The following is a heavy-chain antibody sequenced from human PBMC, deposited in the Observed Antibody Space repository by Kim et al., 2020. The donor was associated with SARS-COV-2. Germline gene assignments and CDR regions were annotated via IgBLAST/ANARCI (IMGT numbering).Heavy chain of an antibody. CDR3: ARAFGPAHYYYYGMDV. D-gene: IGHD3-10*01. V-gene: IGHV4-59*01. J-gene: IGHJ6*02. Sequence: LTSRVPISVDTSKNQFSLKLSSVTAADTAVYYCARAFGPAHYYYYGMDVWGQGTTVTVSS.